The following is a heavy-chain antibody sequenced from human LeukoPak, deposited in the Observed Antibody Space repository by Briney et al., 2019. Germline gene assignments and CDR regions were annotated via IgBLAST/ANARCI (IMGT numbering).Heavy chain of an antibody. J-gene: IGHJ5*02. Sequence: ASVKVSCRASGYTFTSYAMHWVRQAPGQRLEWMGWINAGNGNTKYSQKFQGRVTMTRDTSTSTVYMELSSLRSEDTAVYYCARDWPRPVVVAGGFDPWGQGTLVTVSS. V-gene: IGHV1-3*01. CDR2: INAGNGNT. CDR3: ARDWPRPVVVAGGFDP. CDR1: GYTFTSYA. D-gene: IGHD2-15*01.